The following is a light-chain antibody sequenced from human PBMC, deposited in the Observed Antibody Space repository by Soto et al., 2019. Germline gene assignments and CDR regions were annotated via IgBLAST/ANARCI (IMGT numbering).Light chain of an antibody. CDR3: LQHDGYPPCT. J-gene: IGKJ2*01. CDR1: QDISRQ. CDR2: LAS. V-gene: IGKV1-17*03. Sequence: DIQMTQSPSAMSASVGDRVTITCRASQDISRQLAWFQQKPGKVPERLIYLASTVPSGVPSRFSGSGSGTEFTLTISSLQGEDSATYYCLQHDGYPPCTFGQGTKLEIK.